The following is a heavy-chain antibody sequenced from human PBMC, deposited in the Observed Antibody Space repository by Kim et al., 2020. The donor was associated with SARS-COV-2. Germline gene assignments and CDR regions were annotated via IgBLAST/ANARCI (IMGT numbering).Heavy chain of an antibody. D-gene: IGHD1-1*01. CDR3: AREVNHSGTGGFDF. V-gene: IGHV1-2*04. CDR1: GYTFTDYY. Sequence: ASVKVSCRASGYTFTDYYIHWVRQAPGQGLEWMGWMNPKNGDTYFAQRLQVWVTLTRDTSMTTAYMALSSLKSDDTAVYYCAREVNHSGTGGFDFWGQGTLVSVSS. J-gene: IGHJ4*02. CDR2: MNPKNGDT.